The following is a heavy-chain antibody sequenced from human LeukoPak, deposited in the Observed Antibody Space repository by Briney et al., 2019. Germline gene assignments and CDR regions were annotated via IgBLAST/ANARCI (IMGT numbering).Heavy chain of an antibody. V-gene: IGHV5-51*01. CDR2: IYPGDSDT. CDR1: GYIFNSYW. CDR3: ARKYCRSSSCYVAFDY. J-gene: IGHJ4*02. Sequence: GESLTLSCRGSGYIFNSYWIGWVRQMPGKGLEWMGIIYPGDSDTRYSPSFQGQVTISADKSIDPAYLQCSSLKASDTAMYYCARKYCRSSSCYVAFDYWGQGTLVTVSS. D-gene: IGHD2-2*01.